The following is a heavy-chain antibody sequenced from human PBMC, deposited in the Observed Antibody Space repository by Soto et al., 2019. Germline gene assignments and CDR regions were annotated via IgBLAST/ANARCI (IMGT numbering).Heavy chain of an antibody. CDR1: GFTFSAVY. CDR3: ARDRGAVTGQYFDY. V-gene: IGHV3-11*05. CDR2: ISSSGTSA. Sequence: QVQLEESGGGLVKPGGSLRLSCAASGFTFSAVYMSWIRQAPNKGLEYISYISSSGTSANYADSVKVRFTITRDNAKNSLYLQINSLRAEDTAVYYCARDRGAVTGQYFDYWGQGALVTVSS. J-gene: IGHJ4*02. D-gene: IGHD6-19*01.